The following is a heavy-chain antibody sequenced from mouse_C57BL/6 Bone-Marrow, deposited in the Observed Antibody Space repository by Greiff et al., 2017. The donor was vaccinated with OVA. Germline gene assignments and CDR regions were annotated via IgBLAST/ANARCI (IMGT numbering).Heavy chain of an antibody. Sequence: QVQLKESGPGLVAPSQSLSITCTVSGFSLTSYAISWVRQPPGKGLEWLGVIWTGGGTNYNSALKSRLSISKDNSKSQVFLKMNSLQTDDTARYYCARNAHYYGSRLYWYFDVWGTGTTVTVSS. V-gene: IGHV2-9-1*01. J-gene: IGHJ1*03. CDR3: ARNAHYYGSRLYWYFDV. CDR2: IWTGGGT. D-gene: IGHD1-1*01. CDR1: GFSLTSYA.